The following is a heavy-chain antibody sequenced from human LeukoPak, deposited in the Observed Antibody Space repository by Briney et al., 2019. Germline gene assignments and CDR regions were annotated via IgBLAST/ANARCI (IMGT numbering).Heavy chain of an antibody. D-gene: IGHD6-6*01. Sequence: ASVKVSCKASGYTFTGYYMHWVRQAPGQGLEWMGWINPNSGGTNYAQKLQGRVTMTTDTSTSTAYMELRSLRSDDTAVYYCARDAGSSPELIDYWGQGTLVTVSS. V-gene: IGHV1-2*02. CDR2: INPNSGGT. CDR1: GYTFTGYY. J-gene: IGHJ4*02. CDR3: ARDAGSSPELIDY.